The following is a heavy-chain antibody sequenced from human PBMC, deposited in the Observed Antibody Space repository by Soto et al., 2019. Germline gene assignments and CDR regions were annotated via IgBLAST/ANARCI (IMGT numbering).Heavy chain of an antibody. Sequence: QVHLQESGPGLVKPSETLSLTCAVSGDSIKTETWWSWLRQLPGTGLEWIGEIKHTGDANANPALRSRVSMSVDGTKNQCFIKLRSVSAAHTAVSFCAREGSLHWFESWGQGTLVTVSS. J-gene: IGHJ5*01. D-gene: IGHD2-15*01. V-gene: IGHV4-4*02. CDR3: AREGSLHWFES. CDR1: GDSIKTETW. CDR2: IKHTGDA.